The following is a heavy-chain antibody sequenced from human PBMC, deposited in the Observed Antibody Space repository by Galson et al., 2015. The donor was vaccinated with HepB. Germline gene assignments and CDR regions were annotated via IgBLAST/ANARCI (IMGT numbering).Heavy chain of an antibody. CDR1: GFTFSSYW. V-gene: IGHV3-7*03. CDR3: ARDGLGRQWGGVGDAFDI. J-gene: IGHJ3*02. D-gene: IGHD6-19*01. Sequence: SLRLSCAASGFTFSSYWMSWVRQAPGKGLEWVANIKQDGSEKYYVDSVKGRFTISRDNAKNSLYLQMNSLRAEDTAVYYCARDGLGRQWGGVGDAFDIWGQGTMVTVSS. CDR2: IKQDGSEK.